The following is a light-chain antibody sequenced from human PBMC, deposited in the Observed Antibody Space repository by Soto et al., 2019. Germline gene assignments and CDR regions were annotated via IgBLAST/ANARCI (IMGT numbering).Light chain of an antibody. CDR1: QTINTY. CDR3: QQSYSTPA. J-gene: IGKJ3*01. V-gene: IGKV1-39*01. Sequence: DIQMTQSPSSLSASVGDRVTITCRASQTINTYLNWYQQKPGKAPHLLIYATSTLQSGVPSRFSGSGSGTAFTLTISSLQHEDFATYYCQQSYSTPAFGPGTKVDIK. CDR2: ATS.